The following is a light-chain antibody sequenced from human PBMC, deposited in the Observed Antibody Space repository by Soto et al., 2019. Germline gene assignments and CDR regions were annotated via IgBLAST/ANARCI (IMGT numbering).Light chain of an antibody. CDR1: QSVSSN. V-gene: IGKV3-15*01. Sequence: EIVMTQSPATLSVSPGERATLSCRASQSVSSNLAWYQQKPGQAPRLLIYGASTRATGIPARFSGSGSGTESTLTISSLQSEDFAVYYCQQYNNWPPFTFGPGTTVDIK. CDR3: QQYNNWPPFT. CDR2: GAS. J-gene: IGKJ3*01.